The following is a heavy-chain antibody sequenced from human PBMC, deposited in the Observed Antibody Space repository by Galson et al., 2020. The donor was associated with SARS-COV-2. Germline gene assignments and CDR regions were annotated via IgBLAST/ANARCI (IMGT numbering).Heavy chain of an antibody. D-gene: IGHD3-10*01. CDR3: ASGAWFEY. J-gene: IGHJ4*02. CDR1: GLTFSSSA. Sequence: GESLKISCAASGLTFSSSAMNWVRQAPGKGLEWVSVISYDGSMKYYVDSVRGRFTISRDNSNNTLYLQMNSLRPEDTAVYYCASGAWFEYWGQGSLVTVSS. V-gene: IGHV3-30*04. CDR2: ISYDGSMK.